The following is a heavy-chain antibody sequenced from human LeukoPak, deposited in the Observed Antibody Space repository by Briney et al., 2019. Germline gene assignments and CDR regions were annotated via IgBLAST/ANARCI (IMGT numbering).Heavy chain of an antibody. V-gene: IGHV3-48*03. CDR1: GFTLSSYE. J-gene: IGHJ4*02. CDR2: ISSSASTT. Sequence: PGGSLRLSCAASGFTLSSYEMNWVRQAPGKGLEWVSYISSSASTTHYADSVMGRFTISRDNAKNSLYLQMNSLRAEDTAVYYCASGRYSRYFDYWGQGTLVTVSS. CDR3: ASGRYSRYFDY. D-gene: IGHD6-13*01.